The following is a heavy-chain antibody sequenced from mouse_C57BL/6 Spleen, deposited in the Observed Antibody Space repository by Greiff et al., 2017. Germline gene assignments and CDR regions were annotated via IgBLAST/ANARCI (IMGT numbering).Heavy chain of an antibody. J-gene: IGHJ2*01. Sequence: QVQLQQSGAELVRPGASVTLSCQASGYTFTDYEMHWVKQTPVHGLEWIGAIDPETGGTAYNQKFKGKAILTADKSSSTAYMERRSLTSEDSAVYYCTRGGAYYFDYWGQGTTRTVSS. V-gene: IGHV1-15*01. CDR2: IDPETGGT. CDR1: GYTFTDYE. CDR3: TRGGAYYFDY.